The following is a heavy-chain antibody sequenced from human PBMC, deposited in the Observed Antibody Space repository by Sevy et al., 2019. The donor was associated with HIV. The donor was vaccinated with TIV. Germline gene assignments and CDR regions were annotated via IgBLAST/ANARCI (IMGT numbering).Heavy chain of an antibody. J-gene: IGHJ4*02. CDR3: VRDGWNY. CDR2: MTSSGSYI. D-gene: IGHD2-15*01. CDR1: GFTFSTST. V-gene: IGHV3-21*01. Sequence: GSLRLSCAASGFTFSTSTMNWVRQAPGKGLEWVSLMTSSGSYILYTDSVKGRFTISRDNAKNSVFLQMNSLRVEDTAVYYCVRDGWNYWGQGTLVTVSS.